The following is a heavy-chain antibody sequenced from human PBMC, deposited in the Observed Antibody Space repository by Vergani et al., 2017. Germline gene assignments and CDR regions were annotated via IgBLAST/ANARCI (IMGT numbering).Heavy chain of an antibody. CDR3: ARLGRSYWYFDL. V-gene: IGHV4-39*07. D-gene: IGHD3-16*01. J-gene: IGHJ2*01. CDR2: IYYSGST. CDR1: GGSISSSSYY. Sequence: QLQLQESGPGLVKPSETLSLTCTVSGGSISSSSYYWGWIRQPPGKGLEWIGSIYYSGSTYYNPSLKSRVTISVDTSKNQFSLKLSSVTAADTAVYYCARLGRSYWYFDLWGRGTLVTVSS.